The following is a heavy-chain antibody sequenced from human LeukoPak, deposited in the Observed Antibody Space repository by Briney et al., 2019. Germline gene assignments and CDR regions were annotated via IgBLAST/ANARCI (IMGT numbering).Heavy chain of an antibody. CDR3: AKLNYYGSY. CDR2: ISSSGGST. CDR1: GFTFSSYA. D-gene: IGHD3-10*01. J-gene: IGHJ4*02. Sequence: GGSLRLSCAASGFTFSSYAMSWVRQAPGKGLEWVSTISSSGGSTYYADSVKGRFTISRDNSENPVYLQMNSLRAEDTALYYCAKLNYYGSYWGQGTLVTVSS. V-gene: IGHV3-23*01.